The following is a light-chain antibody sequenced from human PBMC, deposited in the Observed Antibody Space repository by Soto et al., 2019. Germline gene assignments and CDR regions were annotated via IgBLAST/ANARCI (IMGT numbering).Light chain of an antibody. Sequence: EIVLTQSPGTLSLSAGERGTLYCRASQSVSSSYLAWYQQKPGQAPRLVIYGASSRATGIPDRFSGSGSGTDFTLTISRLEPEDFAVYYCQQYGSSPTFGQGTKVDTK. J-gene: IGKJ1*01. CDR1: QSVSSSY. CDR3: QQYGSSPT. CDR2: GAS. V-gene: IGKV3-20*01.